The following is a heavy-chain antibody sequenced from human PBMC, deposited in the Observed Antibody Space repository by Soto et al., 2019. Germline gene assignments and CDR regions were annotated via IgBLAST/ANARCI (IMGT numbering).Heavy chain of an antibody. CDR2: ISAYNGNT. CDR3: ARRAPPMDV. Sequence: ASVKVSCKASGYTFTSYGISWVRQAPGQGLEWMGWISAYNGNTKYAQQQKGRVTMTTDTSTSTAYMELRSLRSDDTAVYFCARRAPPMDVWGQGTTVTVSS. J-gene: IGHJ6*02. CDR1: GYTFTSYG. V-gene: IGHV1-18*01.